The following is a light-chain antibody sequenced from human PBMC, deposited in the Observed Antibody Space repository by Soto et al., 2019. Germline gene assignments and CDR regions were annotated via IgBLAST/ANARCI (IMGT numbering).Light chain of an antibody. J-gene: IGKJ1*01. V-gene: IGKV1-5*01. CDR3: QQYNSYSPT. Sequence: DIQMTQSPSTLSASVVDRVTITGRASQSISSWLAWYQQKPGKAPKLLIYDASSLESGVPSRFSGSGSGTEFTLTIGSLQPDDFATYYCQQYNSYSPTFGQGTKVDIK. CDR1: QSISSW. CDR2: DAS.